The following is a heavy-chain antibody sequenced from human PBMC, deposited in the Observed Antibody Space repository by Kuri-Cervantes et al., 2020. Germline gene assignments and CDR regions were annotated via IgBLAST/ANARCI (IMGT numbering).Heavy chain of an antibody. Sequence: SETLSLTCAVSGGSISSGGYSWSWIRQPPGKGLERIGYIYHSGSTYYNPSLKSRVTISVDRSKNQFSLKLSSVTAADTAVYYCAGAAEGGQLLDYWGQGTLVTVSS. CDR3: AGAAEGGQLLDY. CDR1: GGSISSGGYS. D-gene: IGHD2-2*01. CDR2: IYHSGST. V-gene: IGHV4-30-2*01. J-gene: IGHJ4*02.